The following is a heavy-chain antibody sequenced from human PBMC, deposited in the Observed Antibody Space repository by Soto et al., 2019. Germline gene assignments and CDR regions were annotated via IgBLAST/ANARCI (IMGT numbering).Heavy chain of an antibody. CDR1: GFTFSSYS. CDR2: ISSSSSSYI. J-gene: IGHJ6*02. Sequence: GGSLRLSCAASGFTFSSYSMNWVRQAPGKGLEWVSSISSSSSSYIYYADSVKGRFTISRDNAKNSLYLQMNSLRAEDTAVYYCARVDYDFWSGYLPHSYYYYYGMDVWGQGTTVTVSS. V-gene: IGHV3-21*01. D-gene: IGHD3-3*01. CDR3: ARVDYDFWSGYLPHSYYYYYGMDV.